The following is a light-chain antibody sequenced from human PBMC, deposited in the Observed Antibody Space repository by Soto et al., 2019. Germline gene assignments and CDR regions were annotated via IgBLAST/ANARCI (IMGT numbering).Light chain of an antibody. CDR3: QQSYSTPRT. CDR1: QSISSY. V-gene: IGKV1-39*01. Sequence: DIQMTQSPSSLSASVGDRVTITCRASQSISSYLNWYQQKPGKAPKLLIYAASSLQSGVPSRFSGSGSGTDFTLTISSLHPEDFATYYCQQSYSTPRTFGQGTNVDIK. J-gene: IGKJ1*01. CDR2: AAS.